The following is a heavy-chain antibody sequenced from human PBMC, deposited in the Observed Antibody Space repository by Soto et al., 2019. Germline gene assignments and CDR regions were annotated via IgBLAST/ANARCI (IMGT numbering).Heavy chain of an antibody. Sequence: ASVKVSCKASGDTFTANYIHWVRQAPGQGFEWMGWINPKSGGTKYPQKFQGRVTMTRDTPLSTVYMTLTRLTSEDTAVYFCASLGRSDYSADYWGQGTLVTVSS. CDR3: ASLGRSDYSADY. J-gene: IGHJ4*02. CDR1: GDTFTANY. CDR2: INPKSGGT. D-gene: IGHD4-4*01. V-gene: IGHV1-2*02.